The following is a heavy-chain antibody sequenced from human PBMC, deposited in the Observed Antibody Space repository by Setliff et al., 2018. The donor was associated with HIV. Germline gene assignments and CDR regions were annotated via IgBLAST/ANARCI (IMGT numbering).Heavy chain of an antibody. V-gene: IGHV4-39*07. CDR3: ARHTIGVATWSDGFDF. CDR2: FHYSGDT. CDR1: GGSISSGSYY. D-gene: IGHD6-19*01. J-gene: IGHJ4*02. Sequence: SETLSLTCIVSGGSISSGSYYWGWIRQPPGKGLEWIGSFHYSGDTDYNPSLKSRVSTSVDTSKNQFSLKLSSVTAADTAVYYCARHTIGVATWSDGFDFWGQGRLVTVSS.